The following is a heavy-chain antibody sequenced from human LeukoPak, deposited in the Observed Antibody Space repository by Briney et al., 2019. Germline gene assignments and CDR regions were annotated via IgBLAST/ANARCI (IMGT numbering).Heavy chain of an antibody. V-gene: IGHV3-23*01. J-gene: IGHJ4*02. CDR1: GFTFSSYA. CDR2: ISDTGATT. CDR3: AKHTSIGRYCTNGVCSPYDY. Sequence: GGSLRLSCAGSGFTFSSYAMSWVRQAPGKGLEWVSAISDTGATTYDADSAKGRFTISRDNSRSTLYLQMNSLRAEDTALYYCAKHTSIGRYCTNGVCSPYDYWGQGTLVTVSS. D-gene: IGHD2-8*01.